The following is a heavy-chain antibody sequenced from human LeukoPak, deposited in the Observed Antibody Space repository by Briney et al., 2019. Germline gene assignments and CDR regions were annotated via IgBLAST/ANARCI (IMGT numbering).Heavy chain of an antibody. J-gene: IGHJ4*02. V-gene: IGHV3-30-3*01. CDR2: ISYDGSNK. CDR1: GFTFSSYA. CDR3: ARERCSGGSCYYFDY. D-gene: IGHD2-15*01. Sequence: PGGSLRLSCAASGFTFSSYAMHWVRQAPGKGLEWVAVISYDGSNKYYADSVKGRFTISRGNSKNTLYLQMNSLRAEDTAVYYCARERCSGGSCYYFDYWGQGTLVTVSS.